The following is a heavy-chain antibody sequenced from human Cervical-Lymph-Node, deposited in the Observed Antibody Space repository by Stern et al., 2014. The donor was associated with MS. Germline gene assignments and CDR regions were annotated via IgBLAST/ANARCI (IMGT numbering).Heavy chain of an antibody. CDR2: IYYGST. CDR1: GDSISDYY. J-gene: IGHJ4*02. CDR3: ARWGTTVTFRTFDF. Sequence: VQLEESGPGLVKPSETLSLTCAVSGDSISDYYWNWIRQPPGKGLEWIGYIYYGSTNYNPSLRSRATLSVDTSKNQFSLKLTSVTPADTAIYYCARWGTTVTFRTFDFWGQGILVTVSS. D-gene: IGHD4-17*01. V-gene: IGHV4-59*01.